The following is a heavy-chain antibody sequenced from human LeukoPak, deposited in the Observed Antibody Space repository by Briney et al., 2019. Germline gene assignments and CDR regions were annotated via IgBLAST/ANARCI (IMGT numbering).Heavy chain of an antibody. CDR2: INTNTGNP. D-gene: IGHD6-13*01. CDR1: GYTSTSYA. Sequence: ASVKVSCKASGYTSTSYAMNWVRQAPGQGLEWMGWINTNTGNPTYAQGFTGRFVFSLDTSVSTAYLQISSLKAEDTAVYYCARDSSSWYYYYGMDVWGQGTTVTVSS. CDR3: ARDSSSWYYYYGMDV. V-gene: IGHV7-4-1*02. J-gene: IGHJ6*02.